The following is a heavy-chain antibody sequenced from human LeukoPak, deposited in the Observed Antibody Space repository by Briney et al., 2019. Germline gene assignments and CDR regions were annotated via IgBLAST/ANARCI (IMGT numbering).Heavy chain of an antibody. J-gene: IGHJ5*02. CDR1: GGSISSHY. Sequence: SETLSLTCTVSGGSISSHYWSWIRQPPGKGLEWIGYIYYSGSTNYNPSLKSRVTISVDTSKNQFSLKLSSVTAADTAVYYCARVGYCSSTSCYTWFDPWGQGTLVTVSS. V-gene: IGHV4-59*11. D-gene: IGHD2-2*02. CDR3: ARVGYCSSTSCYTWFDP. CDR2: IYYSGST.